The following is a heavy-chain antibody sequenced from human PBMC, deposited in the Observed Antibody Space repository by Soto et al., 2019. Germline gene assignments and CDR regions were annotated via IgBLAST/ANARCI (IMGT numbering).Heavy chain of an antibody. CDR2: IFSSDDK. CDR3: ARIRGYDSLVPVDY. CDR1: GFSLNTDGMG. J-gene: IGHJ4*02. Sequence: QVTLKEAGPVLVKPTETLTLTCTVSGFSLNTDGMGVSWIRQPPGKALEWLAQIFSSDDKSYSASLKIRLSIAKDCFGSQVVLSVTNMDPVDTASYFCARIRGYDSLVPVDYWGQGILVTVSS. V-gene: IGHV2-26*01. D-gene: IGHD5-12*01.